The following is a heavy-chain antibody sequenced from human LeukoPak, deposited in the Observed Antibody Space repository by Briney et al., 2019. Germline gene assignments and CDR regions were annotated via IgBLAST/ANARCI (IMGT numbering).Heavy chain of an antibody. V-gene: IGHV3-66*04. CDR3: ARRAPYGSGSYFPNFDY. CDR2: IFSGGST. J-gene: IGHJ4*02. D-gene: IGHD3-10*01. CDR1: GFTVSSNY. Sequence: PGGSLRLSCAASGFTVSSNYMTWVRQAPGKGLEWVSLIFSGGSTYYADSVKGRFTVSRDNAKNSLYLQMNSLRAEDTAVYYCARRAPYGSGSYFPNFDYWGQGTLVTVSS.